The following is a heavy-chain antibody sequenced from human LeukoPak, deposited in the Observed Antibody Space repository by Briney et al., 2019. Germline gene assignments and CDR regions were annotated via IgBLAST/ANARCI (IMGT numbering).Heavy chain of an antibody. V-gene: IGHV3-30*02. CDR2: VRYDGSNK. CDR1: GFTFSSYG. D-gene: IGHD2-21*01. Sequence: GGSLRLSCAASGFTFSSYGMHWVRQAPGKGLEWVAFVRYDGSNKYYADSVKGRFTISRDSSKNTLYLQMNSLRPEDTAVYYCARAPGEIGLIDYWGQGTLVTVSS. CDR3: ARAPGEIGLIDY. J-gene: IGHJ4*02.